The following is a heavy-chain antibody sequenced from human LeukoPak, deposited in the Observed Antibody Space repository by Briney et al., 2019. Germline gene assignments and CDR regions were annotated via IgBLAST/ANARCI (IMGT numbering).Heavy chain of an antibody. D-gene: IGHD3-22*01. CDR3: AKDKDRSGYYYIDY. Sequence: PGRSLRLSCAASGFTFSSYGMHWVRQAPGKGLEWVAVMSYDGSIKFYADSVRGRFTISRDNSKNTLYLQMNSLRAEDTALYYCAKDKDRSGYYYIDYWGQGTLVTVSS. CDR1: GFTFSSYG. J-gene: IGHJ4*02. V-gene: IGHV3-30*18. CDR2: MSYDGSIK.